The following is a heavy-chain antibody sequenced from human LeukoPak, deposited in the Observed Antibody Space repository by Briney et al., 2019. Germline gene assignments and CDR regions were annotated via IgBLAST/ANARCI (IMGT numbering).Heavy chain of an antibody. CDR3: ARGWVQPQTYDY. J-gene: IGHJ4*02. Sequence: SETLSLTCAVYGGSFSGYYWSWIRQPRGKGLEWIGEINHSGSTNYNPSLKSRVTISVDTSKNQFSLKLSSVTAADTAVYYCARGWVQPQTYDYWGQGTLVTVSS. V-gene: IGHV4-34*01. CDR1: GGSFSGYY. CDR2: INHSGST. D-gene: IGHD5-18*01.